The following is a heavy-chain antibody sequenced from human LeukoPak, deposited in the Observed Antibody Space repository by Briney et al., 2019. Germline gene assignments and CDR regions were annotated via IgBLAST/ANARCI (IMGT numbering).Heavy chain of an antibody. CDR1: DGSISSYY. CDR3: ARRTGYYDGFDY. Sequence: SATLSLTCTVSDGSISSYYWRWIRQPPGKGLEWIGYIYYTGSTNYNPSLKSRVTISVDTSKNQFSLKLSSVTAADTAVYYCARRTGYYDGFDYWGQGTLVTVSS. J-gene: IGHJ4*02. V-gene: IGHV4-59*01. D-gene: IGHD3/OR15-3a*01. CDR2: IYYTGST.